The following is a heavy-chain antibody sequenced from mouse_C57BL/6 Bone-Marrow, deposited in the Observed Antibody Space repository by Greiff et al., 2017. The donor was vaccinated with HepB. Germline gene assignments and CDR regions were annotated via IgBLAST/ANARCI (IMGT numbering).Heavy chain of an antibody. J-gene: IGHJ3*01. V-gene: IGHV5-12*01. CDR3: ARSLAYYSNSFAY. CDR1: GFTFSDYY. Sequence: DVKLVESGGGLVQPGGSLKLSCAASGFTFSDYYMYWVRQTPEKRLEWVAYISNGGGSTYYPDTVKGRFTISRDNAKNTLYLQMSRLKSEDTAMYYCARSLAYYSNSFAYWGQGTLVTVSA. CDR2: ISNGGGST. D-gene: IGHD2-5*01.